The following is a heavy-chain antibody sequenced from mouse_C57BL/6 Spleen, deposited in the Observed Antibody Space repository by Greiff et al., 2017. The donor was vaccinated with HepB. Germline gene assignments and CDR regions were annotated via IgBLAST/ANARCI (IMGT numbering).Heavy chain of an antibody. Sequence: VQLKESGAELVRPGASVKLSCTASGFNIKDDYMHWVKQRPEQGLEWIGWIDPENGDTEYASKFQGKATITADTSSNTAYLQLSSLTSEDTAVYYCTPIYYDYGSFAYWGQGTLVTVSA. V-gene: IGHV14-4*01. J-gene: IGHJ3*01. CDR2: IDPENGDT. CDR1: GFNIKDDY. D-gene: IGHD2-4*01. CDR3: TPIYYDYGSFAY.